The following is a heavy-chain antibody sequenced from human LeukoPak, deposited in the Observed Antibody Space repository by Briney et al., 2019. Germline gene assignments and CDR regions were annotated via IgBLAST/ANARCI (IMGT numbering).Heavy chain of an antibody. CDR2: IYYSGST. V-gene: IGHV4-59*01. CDR1: GGSISSYY. Sequence: SETLSLTCTVSGGSISSYYWSWIRQPPGKGLEWIGYIYYSGSTNYNPSLKSRVTISVDTSKNQFSLKLSSVTAADTAVYYCARPDRPYYYGSGSYCYWGQGTLVTVSS. D-gene: IGHD3-10*01. J-gene: IGHJ4*02. CDR3: ARPDRPYYYGSGSYCY.